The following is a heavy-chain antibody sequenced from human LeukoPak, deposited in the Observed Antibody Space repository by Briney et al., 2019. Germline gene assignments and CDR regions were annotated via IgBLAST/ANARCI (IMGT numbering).Heavy chain of an antibody. Sequence: SETLSLTCTVSGGSISSYYWSWIRQPPGKGLEWVGYIYYSGSTNYNPSLKSRVTISVDTSKNQFSLKLSSVTAADTAVYYCARGNGDLRTFDYWGQGTLVTVSS. D-gene: IGHD4-17*01. V-gene: IGHV4-59*12. CDR1: GGSISSYY. CDR3: ARGNGDLRTFDY. CDR2: IYYSGST. J-gene: IGHJ4*02.